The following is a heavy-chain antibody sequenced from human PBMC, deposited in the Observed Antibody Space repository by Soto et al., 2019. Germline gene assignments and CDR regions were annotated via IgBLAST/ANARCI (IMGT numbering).Heavy chain of an antibody. J-gene: IGHJ4*02. CDR3: ARSGSGSGWL. D-gene: IGHD6-19*01. CDR1: GGSVSSGRFY. Sequence: QVQLQESGPGLMKPSETLSLTCTVSGGSVSSGRFYWSWIRQPPGKGLEWIGYIYYTGSTNYNPSLTSRVTISVDTSKNQFSLQLTSVTAADTAVYYCARSGSGSGWLGGQGTLVTVSS. V-gene: IGHV4-61*01. CDR2: IYYTGST.